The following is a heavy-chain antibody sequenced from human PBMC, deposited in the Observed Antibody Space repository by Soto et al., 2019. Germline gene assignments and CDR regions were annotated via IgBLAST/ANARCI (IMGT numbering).Heavy chain of an antibody. J-gene: IGHJ6*02. D-gene: IGHD6-6*01. V-gene: IGHV3-30*18. CDR2: ISYDGSNK. CDR3: AKYLLLSIAARPGCMDV. CDR1: GFTFSSYG. Sequence: PGGSLRLSCAASGFTFSSYGMHWVRQAPGKGLEWVAVISYDGSNKYYADSVKGRFTISRDNSKNTLYLQMNSLRAEDTAVYYCAKYLLLSIAARPGCMDVWGQGTKVTVYS.